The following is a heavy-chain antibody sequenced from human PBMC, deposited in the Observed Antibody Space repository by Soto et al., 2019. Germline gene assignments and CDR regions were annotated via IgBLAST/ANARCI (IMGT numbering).Heavy chain of an antibody. D-gene: IGHD2-15*01. CDR2: IYYSGST. V-gene: IGHV4-59*08. CDR3: ARLVGRNRYCSGGSCATGFDY. Sequence: PSETLSLTCTVSGGSISSYYWSWIRQPPGKGLEWIGYIYYSGSTNYNPSLKSRVTISVDTSKSQFSLKLSSVTAADTAVYYCARLVGRNRYCSGGSCATGFDYWGQGTPVTVSS. CDR1: GGSISSYY. J-gene: IGHJ4*02.